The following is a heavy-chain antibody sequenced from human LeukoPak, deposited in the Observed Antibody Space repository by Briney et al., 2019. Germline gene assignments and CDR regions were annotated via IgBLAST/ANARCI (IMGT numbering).Heavy chain of an antibody. CDR3: ARRYRDWPPPGFYYYYYMDV. Sequence: SETLSLTCGVYGGSFSGYYWSWIRQPPGKGLEWIGEINHSGSTNYNPSLKSRVTISVDTSKNQFSLKLSSVTAADTAVYYCARRYRDWPPPGFYYYYYMDVWGKGTTVTISS. D-gene: IGHD3/OR15-3a*01. CDR2: INHSGST. CDR1: GGSFSGYY. J-gene: IGHJ6*03. V-gene: IGHV4-34*01.